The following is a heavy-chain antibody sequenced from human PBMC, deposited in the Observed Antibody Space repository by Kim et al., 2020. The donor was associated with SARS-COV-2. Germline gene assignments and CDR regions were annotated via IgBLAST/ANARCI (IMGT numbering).Heavy chain of an antibody. D-gene: IGHD6-13*01. Sequence: GGSLRLSCAASGFTFSSYGMHWVRQAPGKGLEWVAVIWYDGSNKYYADSVKGRFTISRDNSKNTLYLQMNSLRAEDTAVYYCAKDLTAAGTWISHYYYYGMDVWGQGTTVTVSS. J-gene: IGHJ6*02. CDR2: IWYDGSNK. CDR1: GFTFSSYG. V-gene: IGHV3-33*06. CDR3: AKDLTAAGTWISHYYYYGMDV.